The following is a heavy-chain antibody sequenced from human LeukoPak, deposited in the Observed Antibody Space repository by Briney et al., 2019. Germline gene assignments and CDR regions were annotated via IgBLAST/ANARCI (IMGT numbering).Heavy chain of an antibody. CDR1: GGSFSGYY. CDR2: INHSGST. J-gene: IGHJ5*02. CDR3: ARGDYGGNSAWFDP. V-gene: IGHV4-34*01. D-gene: IGHD4-23*01. Sequence: SETLSLTCAVYGGSFSGYYWSWIRQPPGKGLEWIGEINHSGSTNYNPSLKSRVTISVDTSKNQFSLKLNSVTAADTAVYYCARGDYGGNSAWFDPWGQGTLVTVSS.